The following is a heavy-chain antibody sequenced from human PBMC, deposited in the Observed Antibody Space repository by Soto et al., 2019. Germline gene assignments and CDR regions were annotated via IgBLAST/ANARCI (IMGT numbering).Heavy chain of an antibody. D-gene: IGHD4-17*01. Sequence: ASGKVSCKASAYTFTSYGISWARQAPRQGFEWMGWISAYNVNTNYAQKLQGRVTMTTDTSTSTAYMELRSLRSDDTAVYYCARDHPEDYGDYGDAAFDIWGQGTMVTVSS. CDR1: AYTFTSYG. J-gene: IGHJ3*02. V-gene: IGHV1-18*04. CDR2: ISAYNVNT. CDR3: ARDHPEDYGDYGDAAFDI.